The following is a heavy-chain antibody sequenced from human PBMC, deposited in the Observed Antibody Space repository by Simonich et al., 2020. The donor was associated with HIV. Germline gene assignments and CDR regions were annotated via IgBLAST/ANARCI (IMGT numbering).Heavy chain of an antibody. J-gene: IGHJ5*02. CDR1: GYTFTSYD. V-gene: IGHV1-2*02. D-gene: IGHD3-3*01. Sequence: QVQLVQSGAEVKKPGASVKVSCKASGYTFTSYDIRWVRQATGQGLEWMGWINPKSGGTNYAQKFQGRVTMTMDTSISTAYMELSRLRSDDTAVYYCARDPNSSGYYTGGWFDPWGQGTLVTVFS. CDR2: INPKSGGT. CDR3: ARDPNSSGYYTGGWFDP.